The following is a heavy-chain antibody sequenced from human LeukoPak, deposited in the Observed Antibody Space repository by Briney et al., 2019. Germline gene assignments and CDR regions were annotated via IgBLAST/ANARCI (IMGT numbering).Heavy chain of an antibody. CDR3: ARAGLMVRGVIITSPSYYYYMDV. D-gene: IGHD3-10*01. CDR1: GFTFSSYT. Sequence: GGSLRLSCAASGFTFSSYTMNWVRQAPGKGLEWVSYISSSSSTIYYADSVKGRFTISRDNAKNSLYLQMNSLRAEDTAVYYCARAGLMVRGVIITSPSYYYYMDVWGKGTTVTVSS. CDR2: ISSSSSTI. J-gene: IGHJ6*03. V-gene: IGHV3-48*01.